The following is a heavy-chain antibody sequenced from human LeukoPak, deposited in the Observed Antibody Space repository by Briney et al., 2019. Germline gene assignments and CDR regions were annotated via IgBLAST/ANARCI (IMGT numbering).Heavy chain of an antibody. D-gene: IGHD2-2*01. J-gene: IGHJ4*02. V-gene: IGHV1-69*06. Sequence: SVKVSCKASGGTFSSYAISWVRQAPGQGLEWMGGIIPIFGTANYAQKFQGRVTITADKSTSTAYMELSSLRSEDTAVYYCVRGCSSTSCNGGFDYWGQGTLVTVSS. CDR3: VRGCSSTSCNGGFDY. CDR2: IIPIFGTA. CDR1: GGTFSSYA.